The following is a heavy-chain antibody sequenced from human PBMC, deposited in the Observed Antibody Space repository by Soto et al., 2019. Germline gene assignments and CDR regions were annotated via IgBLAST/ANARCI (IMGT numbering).Heavy chain of an antibody. V-gene: IGHV3-30-3*01. D-gene: IGHD2-15*01. Sequence: ESGGGVVQPGRSLRLSCAASGFTFSSYVMHWVRQAPGKGLEWVAVISYDGNNKYYADSVKGRLTISRDNSKNTLYLQMNSLRAEDTAVYYCARAGCDGGRCYTLVGLRYGMDVWGQGTTVTVSS. CDR1: GFTFSSYV. CDR2: ISYDGNNK. J-gene: IGHJ6*02. CDR3: ARAGCDGGRCYTLVGLRYGMDV.